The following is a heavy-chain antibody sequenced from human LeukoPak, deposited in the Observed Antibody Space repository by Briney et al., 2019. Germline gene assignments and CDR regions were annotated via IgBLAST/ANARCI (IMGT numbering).Heavy chain of an antibody. V-gene: IGHV1-69*05. D-gene: IGHD5-24*01. Sequence: SVKVSCKASGGTFSSYAISWVRQAPGQGLEGMGGIIPIFGTANYEQKFQGRVTVTTHESTSTAYMELSSLRPEDTAAYYCARAGADRDGYRSNWFDPWGQGTLVTVSS. CDR2: IIPIFGTA. CDR3: ARAGADRDGYRSNWFDP. CDR1: GGTFSSYA. J-gene: IGHJ5*02.